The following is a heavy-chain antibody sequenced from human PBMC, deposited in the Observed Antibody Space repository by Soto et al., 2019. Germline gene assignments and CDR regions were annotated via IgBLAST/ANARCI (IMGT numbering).Heavy chain of an antibody. CDR3: AKVGLDIVVVVAAITYYFDY. J-gene: IGHJ4*02. V-gene: IGHV3-23*01. CDR1: GFTFSSYA. CDR2: ISGSGGST. D-gene: IGHD2-15*01. Sequence: GGSLRLSCAASGFTFSSYAMSWVRQAPGKGLEWVSAISGSGGSTYYADSVKGRITTSRDNSKNTLYLQMNSLRAEDTAVYYCAKVGLDIVVVVAAITYYFDYWGQGTMVTVSS.